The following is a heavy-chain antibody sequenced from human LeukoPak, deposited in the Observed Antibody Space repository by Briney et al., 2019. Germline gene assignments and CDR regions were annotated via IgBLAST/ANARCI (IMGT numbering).Heavy chain of an antibody. V-gene: IGHV3-33*01. J-gene: IGHJ5*02. CDR2: IWYDGSNK. CDR3: ARDLTGLLLWFGELLFDP. Sequence: GGSLRLSCAASGFTFSSYGMHWVRQDPGKGLEWVAVIWYDGSNKYYADSVKGRFTISRDNSKNTLYLQMNSLRAEDTAVYYCARDLTGLLLWFGELLFDPWGQGTLVTVSS. CDR1: GFTFSSYG. D-gene: IGHD3-10*01.